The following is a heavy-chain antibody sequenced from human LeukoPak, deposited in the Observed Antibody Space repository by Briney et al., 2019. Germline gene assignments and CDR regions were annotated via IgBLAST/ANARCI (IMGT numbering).Heavy chain of an antibody. Sequence: GGSLRLSCAASGFTFSSYSMNWVRQAPGKGLEWVSSISSSSGYIYYADSVKGRFTISRDNAKNSLYLQMNSLRAEDTAVYYCARDAGEADFDYWGQGTLVTVSS. CDR1: GFTFSSYS. J-gene: IGHJ4*02. D-gene: IGHD4-17*01. CDR2: ISSSSGYI. V-gene: IGHV3-21*01. CDR3: ARDAGEADFDY.